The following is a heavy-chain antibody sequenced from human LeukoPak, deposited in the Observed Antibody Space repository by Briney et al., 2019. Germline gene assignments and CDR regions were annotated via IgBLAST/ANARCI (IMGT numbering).Heavy chain of an antibody. CDR2: ISGSGGDT. V-gene: IGHV3-23*01. Sequence: PGGSLRLSCAASGFTFSSYAMNWVRQAPGKGLEWVSTISGSGGDTYYADSVKGRFTISRDNSKNTLYLQMNSLKTEDTAVYYCTTKYLYYMDVWGKGTTVTISS. D-gene: IGHD2-2*01. CDR3: TTKYLYYMDV. CDR1: GFTFSSYA. J-gene: IGHJ6*03.